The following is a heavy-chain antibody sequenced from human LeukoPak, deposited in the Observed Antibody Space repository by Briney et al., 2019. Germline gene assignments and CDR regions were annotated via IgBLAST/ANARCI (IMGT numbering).Heavy chain of an antibody. CDR2: INPNTGGT. CDR1: GYTFTNYY. Sequence: GASVKVSCKASGYTFTNYYIHWVRQAPGQGLEWMGCINPNTGGTNYARKFQGRVTMIRDTSISTAYMELNSLRSDDAAVYFCARTGDWALDWFFDLWGRGTLVTVSS. CDR3: ARTGDWALDWFFDL. J-gene: IGHJ2*01. D-gene: IGHD7-27*01. V-gene: IGHV1-2*02.